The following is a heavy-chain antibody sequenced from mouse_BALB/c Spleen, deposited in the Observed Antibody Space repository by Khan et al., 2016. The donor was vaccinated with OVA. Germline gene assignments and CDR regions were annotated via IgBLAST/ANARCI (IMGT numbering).Heavy chain of an antibody. J-gene: IGHJ4*01. V-gene: IGHV3-2*02. D-gene: IGHD2-12*01. Sequence: QLEESGPGLVKPSQSLSFTCTVTGYSITSDYAWNWIRQFPGNKLEWMGYISSTGGTSYNPSLKSRISVTRDTSKNQFFLQLKSVTTEDTATYYCARSLYYSFGYALDCWGRGTSVTVSS. CDR3: ARSLYYSFGYALDC. CDR1: GYSITSDYA. CDR2: ISSTGGT.